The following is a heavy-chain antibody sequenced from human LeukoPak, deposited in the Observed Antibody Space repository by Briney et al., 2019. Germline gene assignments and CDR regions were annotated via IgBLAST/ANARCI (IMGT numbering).Heavy chain of an antibody. CDR2: IKSKTDGGTT. J-gene: IGHJ4*02. CDR1: GFTFSNAW. CDR3: TTDIETYYDFWSGYYSADY. Sequence: GGSLRLSCAASGFTFSNAWMSWVRQAPGKGLEWVGRIKSKTDGGTTDYAAPVKGRFTISRDDSKNTLYLQMNSLKTEDTAVHYCTTDIETYYDFWSGYYSADYWGQGTLVTVSS. V-gene: IGHV3-15*01. D-gene: IGHD3-3*01.